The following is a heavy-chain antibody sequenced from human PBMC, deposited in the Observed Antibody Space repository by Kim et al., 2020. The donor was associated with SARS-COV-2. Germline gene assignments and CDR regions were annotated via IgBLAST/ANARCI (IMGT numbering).Heavy chain of an antibody. J-gene: IGHJ5*02. V-gene: IGHV3-11*06. D-gene: IGHD3-22*01. Sequence: GRFTISRDNAKDSLYLQMNSLRAEDTAVYYCAREGGHFDSSGYYSRWFDPWGQGTLVTVSS. CDR3: AREGGHFDSSGYYSRWFDP.